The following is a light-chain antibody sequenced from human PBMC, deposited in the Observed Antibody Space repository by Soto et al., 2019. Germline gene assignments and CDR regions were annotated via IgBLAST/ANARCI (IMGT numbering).Light chain of an antibody. V-gene: IGLV2-14*01. CDR3: SSYTSSSSWV. Sequence: QSALTQPASVSGSPGQSITISCTGTSSDVGGYNYVSWYQQHQGKAPKLMIYEVSNRPSGVSNRFSGSKSGNTASLTISGLQAEDEADYYCSSYTSSSSWVFGGGTKVTVL. CDR2: EVS. J-gene: IGLJ3*02. CDR1: SSDVGGYNY.